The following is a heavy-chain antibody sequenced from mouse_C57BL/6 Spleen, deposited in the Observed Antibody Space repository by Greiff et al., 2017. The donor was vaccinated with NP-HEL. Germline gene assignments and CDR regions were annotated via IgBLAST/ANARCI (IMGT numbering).Heavy chain of an antibody. CDR3: ARSWGSSYPDY. V-gene: IGHV1-64*01. Sequence: VQLQQPGAELVKPGASVKLSCKASGYTFTSYWMHWVKQRPGQGLEWIGMIHPNSGSTNYNEKFKSKATLTVDKSSSTAYMQLSSLTSEDSAVYYCARSWGSSYPDYWGQGTTLTVSS. CDR1: GYTFTSYW. J-gene: IGHJ2*01. CDR2: IHPNSGST. D-gene: IGHD1-1*01.